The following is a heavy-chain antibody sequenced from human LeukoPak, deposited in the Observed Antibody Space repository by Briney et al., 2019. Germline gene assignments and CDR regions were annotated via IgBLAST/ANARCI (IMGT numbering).Heavy chain of an antibody. V-gene: IGHV3-7*01. J-gene: IGHJ6*04. CDR1: GFIFGTYW. Sequence: GGSLRLSCEVSGFIFGTYWMNWVPQAPGRGLEWVANIKQDGSEKYFLDSVKGRFTISRDNAKNSLYLQMNSLRAEDTAVYYCSRALEVWGKGTTVTVSS. CDR3: SRALEV. CDR2: IKQDGSEK.